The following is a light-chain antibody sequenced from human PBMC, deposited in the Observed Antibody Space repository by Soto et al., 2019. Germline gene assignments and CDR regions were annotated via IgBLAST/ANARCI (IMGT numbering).Light chain of an antibody. Sequence: IVLTQSPATLSLSPGERATLSCRASQTVSNYLAWFQQKPGQAPKLLIYDASNRATGVPARFSGSGSGTDFPLTISSLEPEDFAVYYCHHRGDWITFGQGTRLEIK. J-gene: IGKJ5*01. CDR2: DAS. CDR1: QTVSNY. V-gene: IGKV3-11*01. CDR3: HHRGDWIT.